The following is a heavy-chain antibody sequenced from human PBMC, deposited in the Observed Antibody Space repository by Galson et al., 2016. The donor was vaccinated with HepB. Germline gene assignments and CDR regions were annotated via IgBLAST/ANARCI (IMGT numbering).Heavy chain of an antibody. CDR2: IYQSGTT. D-gene: IGHD2-15*01. CDR3: APLGYCTAGTCYRVY. CDR1: GGSINSYNW. Sequence: SETLSLTCAVSGGSINSYNWWSRVRQTPGKGLEWIGEIYQSGTTNYNPSLKSRVTISLDKSKNEFSLKLTSVTAADTAVYYCAPLGYCTAGTCYRVYWGQGTLVTVSS. V-gene: IGHV4-4*02. J-gene: IGHJ4*02.